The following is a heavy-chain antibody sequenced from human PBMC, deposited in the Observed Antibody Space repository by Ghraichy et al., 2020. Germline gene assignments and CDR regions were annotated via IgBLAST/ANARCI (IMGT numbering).Heavy chain of an antibody. CDR3: ARDLGSGWYFDY. J-gene: IGHJ4*02. CDR1: GFTFSTYW. Sequence: GGSLRLSCAASGFTFSTYWMSWVRQAPGKGPEWVANIKKDGSEKYYVDSVKGRFTISRDNAKNSLYLQMNSLRAEDTAVYYCARDLGSGWYFDYWGQGTLVTVSS. CDR2: IKKDGSEK. D-gene: IGHD6-19*01. V-gene: IGHV3-7*01.